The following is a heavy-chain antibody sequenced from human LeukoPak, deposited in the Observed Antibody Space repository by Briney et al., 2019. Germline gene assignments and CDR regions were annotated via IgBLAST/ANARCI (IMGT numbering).Heavy chain of an antibody. J-gene: IGHJ4*02. V-gene: IGHV3-21*01. D-gene: IGHD6-19*01. CDR3: ARDPYSSGWYYYY. Sequence: GGSLRLSCAGSGFTFSSYSMNWVRQAPGKGLEWVSSISSSSSYIYYADSVKGRFTISRDNAKNSLYLQMNSLRAEDTAVYYCARDPYSSGWYYYYWGQGTLVTVSS. CDR2: ISSSSSYI. CDR1: GFTFSSYS.